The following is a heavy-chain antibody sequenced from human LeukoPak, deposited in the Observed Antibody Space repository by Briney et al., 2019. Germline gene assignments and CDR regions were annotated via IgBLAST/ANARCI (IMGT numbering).Heavy chain of an antibody. CDR2: INHSGST. CDR1: GGSFSGYY. CDR3: ARVELELLFGDWFDR. D-gene: IGHD1-7*01. V-gene: IGHV4-34*01. Sequence: SETLSLTCAVYGGSFSGYYWSWIRQPPGKGLEWIGEINHSGSTNYNPSLKSRVTISVDASKNQVPLKLSSVTAAETAVYYSARVELELLFGDWFDRGGQGTLVTVSA. J-gene: IGHJ5*02.